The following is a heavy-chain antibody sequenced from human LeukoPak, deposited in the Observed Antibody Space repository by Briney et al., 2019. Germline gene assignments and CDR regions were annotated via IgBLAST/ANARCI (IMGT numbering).Heavy chain of an antibody. D-gene: IGHD6-13*01. J-gene: IGHJ4*02. V-gene: IGHV3-33*01. Sequence: PGGPLRLSGAASGISFSAYGVPWVRQAPGKGLEWVAVIWYDGSSKDYADSVKGRFTLSRDNSTTTLYLQMNSLTVEDTAVYYCARSQSSSLIDYWGQGTLVTVSS. CDR3: ARSQSSSLIDY. CDR1: GISFSAYG. CDR2: IWYDGSSK.